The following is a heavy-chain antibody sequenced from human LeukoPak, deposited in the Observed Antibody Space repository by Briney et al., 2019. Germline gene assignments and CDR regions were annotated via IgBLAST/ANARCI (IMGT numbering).Heavy chain of an antibody. Sequence: SETLSLTCTVSGGSISSYYWSWIRQPPGKGLEWIGYIYYSGSTNYNPSLKSRVTISVDTSKNQFSLKLSSVTAADTAVYYCARETTNYYYYMDVWGKGTTVTVSS. J-gene: IGHJ6*03. D-gene: IGHD4-17*01. CDR2: IYYSGST. CDR3: ARETTNYYYYMDV. V-gene: IGHV4-59*08. CDR1: GGSISSYY.